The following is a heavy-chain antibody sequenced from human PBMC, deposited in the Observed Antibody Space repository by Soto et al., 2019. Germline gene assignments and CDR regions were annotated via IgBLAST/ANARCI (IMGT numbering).Heavy chain of an antibody. V-gene: IGHV1-69*01. J-gene: IGHJ4*02. CDR2: IFPNVGTA. Sequence: QVHLEQSGAEMKKPGTSVKVSCKASGGSFSTNEIDWVRQAPGQGLEWMGRIFPNVGTADYAQKFQGRLTIIADESTATVFMELSRLSPADTAVYFCARARYSSRWATFDNWGQGTQVAVSS. D-gene: IGHD6-19*01. CDR1: GGSFSTNE. CDR3: ARARYSSRWATFDN.